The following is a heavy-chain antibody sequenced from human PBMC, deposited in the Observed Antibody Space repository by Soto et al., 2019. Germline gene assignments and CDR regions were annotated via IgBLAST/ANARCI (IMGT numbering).Heavy chain of an antibody. J-gene: IGHJ4*02. CDR3: VTGDHLVR. D-gene: IGHD6-6*01. CDR1: GYTFTGYY. V-gene: IGHV1-2*02. Sequence: ASVKVSCKTSGYTFTGYYLNWVRQAPGRGLEWVGWINPKTGDTNSAQKFQGRVTMTTDTSISTGYMELSGLKSDDTAVYYCVTGDHLVRWGQGTRVTVS. CDR2: INPKTGDT.